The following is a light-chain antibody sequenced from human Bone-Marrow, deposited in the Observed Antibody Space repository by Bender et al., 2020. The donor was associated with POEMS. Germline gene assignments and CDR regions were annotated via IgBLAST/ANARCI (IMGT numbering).Light chain of an antibody. CDR2: EVT. J-gene: IGLJ2*01. V-gene: IGLV2-18*01. CDR3: EGWDDSLNGVV. CDR1: SSDVDYYDG. Sequence: QSALTQPPSVAGSPGQSVTITCTGISSDVDYYDGVAWYQQSPGTAPKLLIYEVTNRPSGVPDRFSGSKSGNTASLAISGLQSEDEADYYCEGWDDSLNGVVFGGGTKLTVL.